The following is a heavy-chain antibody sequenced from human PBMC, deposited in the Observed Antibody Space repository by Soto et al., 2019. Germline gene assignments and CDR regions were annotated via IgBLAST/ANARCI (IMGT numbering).Heavy chain of an antibody. D-gene: IGHD2-15*01. Sequence: PGGSLRLSCAASGFTFSSYAMSWVRQAPGKGLEWVSAISGSGGSTYYADSVKGRFTISRDNSKNTLYLQMNSLRAEDTAVYYCAKGRGIVVVIAANYWGQGTLVTVSS. CDR2: ISGSGGST. V-gene: IGHV3-23*01. J-gene: IGHJ4*02. CDR3: AKGRGIVVVIAANY. CDR1: GFTFSSYA.